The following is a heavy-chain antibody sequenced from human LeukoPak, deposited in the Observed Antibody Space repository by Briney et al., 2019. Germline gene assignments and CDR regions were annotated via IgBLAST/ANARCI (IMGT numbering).Heavy chain of an antibody. CDR3: ARDLEYGAYYYDSSGYYYGMDV. V-gene: IGHV1-69*04. CDR1: GGTFSSYA. Sequence: GASVKVSCKASGGTFSSYAISWVRQAPGQGLEWMGRIIPILGIANYAQKLQGRVTITADKSTSTAYMELSSLRSEDTAVYYCARDLEYGAYYYDSSGYYYGMDVWGQGTTVTVSS. CDR2: IIPILGIA. D-gene: IGHD3-22*01. J-gene: IGHJ6*02.